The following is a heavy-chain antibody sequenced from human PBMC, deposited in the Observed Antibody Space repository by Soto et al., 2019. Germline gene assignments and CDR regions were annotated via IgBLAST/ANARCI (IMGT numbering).Heavy chain of an antibody. CDR3: AKVSNKWAVAQRGYFDY. Sequence: EVQVLDSGGGLVQPGGSQRLSCEASGFTFSNYAMRLVRQAPGKGLEWVSTISATGSTLYADSVKGRFTISSDNSKNKVSLQMNFLRAVDTAVYYCAKVSNKWAVAQRGYFDYWGQGTLVTVSS. J-gene: IGHJ4*02. D-gene: IGHD6-19*01. CDR1: GFTFSNYA. V-gene: IGHV3-23*01. CDR2: ISATGST.